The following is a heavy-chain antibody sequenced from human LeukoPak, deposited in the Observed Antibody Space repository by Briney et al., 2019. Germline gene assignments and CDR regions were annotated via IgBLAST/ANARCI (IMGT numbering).Heavy chain of an antibody. CDR2: ISGGGDTT. D-gene: IGHD1-14*01. V-gene: IGHV3-23*01. CDR3: AKPARTDAFDI. J-gene: IGHJ3*02. CDR1: GFTFSNYG. Sequence: PGGPLRLSCAASGFTFSNYGMNWVRQAPGKGLEWVSGISGGGDTTYYADSVKGRFTISRDNSKNTLYLQMNSLRAEDTAVYYCAKPARTDAFDIWGQGTMITVSS.